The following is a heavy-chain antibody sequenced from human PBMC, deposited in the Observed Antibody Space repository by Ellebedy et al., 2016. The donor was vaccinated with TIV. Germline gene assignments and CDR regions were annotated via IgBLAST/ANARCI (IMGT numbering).Heavy chain of an antibody. CDR2: FFSGGNT. CDR1: GFTVSSHY. J-gene: IGHJ5*02. D-gene: IGHD2-2*01. V-gene: IGHV3-66*01. Sequence: PGGSLRLSCAASGFTVSSHYMSWVRQAPGKGLEWVSVFFSGGNTYYADSVKGRFIISRDNSENTLYLQMNSLRAEDTSLYYCARDGVVPAGGVPQFDPWGQGTLVTVSS. CDR3: ARDGVVPAGGVPQFDP.